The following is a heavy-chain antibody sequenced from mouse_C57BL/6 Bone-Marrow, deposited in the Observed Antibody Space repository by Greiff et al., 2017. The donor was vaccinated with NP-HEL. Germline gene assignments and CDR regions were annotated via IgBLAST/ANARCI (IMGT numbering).Heavy chain of an antibody. CDR3: ARGGIYYDYAWFAY. V-gene: IGHV1-54*01. D-gene: IGHD2-4*01. J-gene: IGHJ3*01. CDR1: GYAFTNYL. Sequence: QVQLQQSGAELVRPGTSVKVSCKASGYAFTNYLIDWVKQRPGRGLEWIGVINPGSGGTNYNEKFKGKATLTADKSSSTAYMQLSSLTSEDSAVYFGARGGIYYDYAWFAYWGRGTLVTVSA. CDR2: INPGSGGT.